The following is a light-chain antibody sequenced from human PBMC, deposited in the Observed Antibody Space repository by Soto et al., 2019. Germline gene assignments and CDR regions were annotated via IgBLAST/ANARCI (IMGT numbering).Light chain of an antibody. CDR1: SGHSSHI. J-gene: IGLJ3*02. Sequence: QAVVTHSSSASTSLGSSVRLTCTLTSGHSSHITAWHQQQPGKAPWYLLKFEGSGSYNKGSGIPDRFSCSSSGADRYLTISNLQFEDEADDYCETWDSNSLVFGGGTKLTVL. V-gene: IGLV4-60*02. CDR2: FEGSGSY. CDR3: ETWDSNSLV.